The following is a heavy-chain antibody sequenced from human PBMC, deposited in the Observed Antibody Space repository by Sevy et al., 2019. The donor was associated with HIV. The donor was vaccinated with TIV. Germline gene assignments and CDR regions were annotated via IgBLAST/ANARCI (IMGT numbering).Heavy chain of an antibody. J-gene: IGHJ6*03. Sequence: GGSLRLSCAVSGFSFDSYGMTWVRQAPGKGLEWVSAISGSGTRTYYADSVKGRFIISRDNSKNTLDLQMNSLRTEEKAIYYGGKGGGGHYDPDEIAYYFYYYNMDVWGKGTTVTVSS. CDR1: GFSFDSYG. CDR3: GKGGGGHYDPDEIAYYFYYYNMDV. CDR2: ISGSGTRT. V-gene: IGHV3-23*01. D-gene: IGHD3-22*01.